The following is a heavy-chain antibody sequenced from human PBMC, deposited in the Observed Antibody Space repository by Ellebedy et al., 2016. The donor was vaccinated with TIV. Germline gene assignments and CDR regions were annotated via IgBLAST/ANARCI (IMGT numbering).Heavy chain of an antibody. CDR2: MNPNSGNT. CDR1: GYTFTSYD. J-gene: IGHJ5*02. V-gene: IGHV1-8*03. Sequence: ASVKVSCKASGYTFTSYDINWVRQATGQGLEWMGWMNPNSGNTGYAQKFQGRVTITRNTSISTAYMELSSLRSEDTAVYYCARRPYCGGDCNWFDPWGQGTLVTVSS. CDR3: ARRPYCGGDCNWFDP. D-gene: IGHD2-21*02.